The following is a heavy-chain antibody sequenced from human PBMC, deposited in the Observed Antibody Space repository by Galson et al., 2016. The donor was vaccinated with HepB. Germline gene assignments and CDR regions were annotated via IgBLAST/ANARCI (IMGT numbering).Heavy chain of an antibody. CDR3: ARASSGSYSLAY. V-gene: IGHV3-13*01. CDR2: IGPAGDT. Sequence: SLRLSCAASGFTFSSYDMHWVRQATGKGLEWVSLIGPAGDTYYPDSVEGRFTTSRENAKNSLYLQMNSLRVEDTAVYYCARASSGSYSLAYWGQGTLVTVSS. J-gene: IGHJ4*02. CDR1: GFTFSSYD. D-gene: IGHD1-26*01.